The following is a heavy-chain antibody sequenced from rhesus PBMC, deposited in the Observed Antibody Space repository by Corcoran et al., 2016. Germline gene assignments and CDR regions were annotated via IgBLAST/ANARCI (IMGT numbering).Heavy chain of an antibody. D-gene: IGHD2-21*01. CDR2: ITYSVST. J-gene: IGHJ6*01. V-gene: IGHV4-122*02. CDR1: GGSISSGYYY. CDR3: ARAGRPYGLDS. Sequence: QVQLQESGPGLVKPSETLSLTCAVSGGSISSGYYYWSWIRQPPGKGLEWIGYITYSVSTSYNPSLKCLVTISRDTSKNQFSLKLSSVTAADTAVYYCARAGRPYGLDSWGQGVVVTVSS.